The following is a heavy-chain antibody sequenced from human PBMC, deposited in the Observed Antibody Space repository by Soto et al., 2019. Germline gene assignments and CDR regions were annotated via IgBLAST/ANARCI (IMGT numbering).Heavy chain of an antibody. J-gene: IGHJ3*02. V-gene: IGHV1-69*02. CDR2: IIPILDIA. Sequence: QVQLVQSGAEVKKPGSSVKVSCKASGGTFSSYTISWVRQAPGQGLEWMGRIIPILDIANYAQKFQGRVTITADKFTSTAYMELSSLRSEDTAVYYCAAGGHGAFDIWGQGTMVTVSS. CDR1: GGTFSSYT. CDR3: AAGGHGAFDI. D-gene: IGHD1-26*01.